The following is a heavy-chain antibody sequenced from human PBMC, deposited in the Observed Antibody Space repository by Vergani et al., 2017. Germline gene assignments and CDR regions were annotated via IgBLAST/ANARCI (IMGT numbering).Heavy chain of an antibody. CDR2: IRYDGSDK. Sequence: QVQLVESGGGVVQPGGSLRLSCTASGFSFSSYGMHWVRQAPGKGLEWVAFIRYDGSDKFYADSVKGRFTISRDNSKNTLYMQMNSLSGEDTAVYYCARLSYDTTPYLQGGYDCWGQGTLVSVSS. CDR3: ARLSYDTTPYLQGGYDC. D-gene: IGHD3-22*01. V-gene: IGHV3-30*02. CDR1: GFSFSSYG. J-gene: IGHJ4*02.